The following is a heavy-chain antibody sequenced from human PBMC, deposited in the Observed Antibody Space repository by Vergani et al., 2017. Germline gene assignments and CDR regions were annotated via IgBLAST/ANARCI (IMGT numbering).Heavy chain of an antibody. D-gene: IGHD3-9*01. J-gene: IGHJ4*02. V-gene: IGHV4-38-2*01. CDR3: ARRSGIVYDIFSGTQYFFDC. CDR2: IYRTGRT. Sequence: QVQLQESGPGLVKPSETLSLTCAVSGFSIDNGYYWDWIRQPPGKGLEWIGSIYRTGRTHFNPSLKSRVTISVDTSNNHFSLRLKSLTAADTAVYYCARRSGIVYDIFSGTQYFFDCWGQGTLVTVSS. CDR1: GFSIDNGYY.